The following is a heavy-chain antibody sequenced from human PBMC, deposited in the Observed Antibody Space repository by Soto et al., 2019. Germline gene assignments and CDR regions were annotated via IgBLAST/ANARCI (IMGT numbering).Heavy chain of an antibody. CDR2: ISSSSSYI. CDR3: ARDLASYDILTGYYNANWFDP. Sequence: PGGSLRLSCAASGFTFSGYSMNWVRQAPGKGLEWVSSISSSSSYIYYADSVKGRFTISRDNAKNSLYLQMNSLRAEDTAVYYCARDLASYDILTGYYNANWFDPWGQGTLLTVSS. CDR1: GFTFSGYS. V-gene: IGHV3-21*01. D-gene: IGHD3-9*01. J-gene: IGHJ5*02.